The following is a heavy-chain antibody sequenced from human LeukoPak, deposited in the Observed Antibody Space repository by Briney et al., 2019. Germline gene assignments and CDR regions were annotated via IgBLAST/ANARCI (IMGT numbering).Heavy chain of an antibody. D-gene: IGHD2-15*01. Sequence: SVKVSCKASGGTFGSYAISWVRQAPGQGLEWMGGIIPIFGTANYAQKFQGRVTITADKSTSTAYMELSSLRSEDTAVYYCARANTVVVAANNWLDPWGQGTLVTVSS. V-gene: IGHV1-69*06. CDR3: ARANTVVVAANNWLDP. CDR2: IIPIFGTA. J-gene: IGHJ5*02. CDR1: GGTFGSYA.